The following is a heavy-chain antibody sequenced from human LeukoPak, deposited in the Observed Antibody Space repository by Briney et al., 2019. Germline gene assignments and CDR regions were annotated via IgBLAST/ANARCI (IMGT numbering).Heavy chain of an antibody. CDR1: GGSISSYY. D-gene: IGHD6-19*01. V-gene: IGHV4-59*01. J-gene: IGHJ6*03. CDR3: ARSTPPSKWLVLDYYYYMDV. CDR2: IYYTGST. Sequence: SETLSLTCTVSGGSISSYYWSWIRQPPGKGLEWIGYIYYTGSTNYNPSLKSRVTISVDTSKNQFSLKLSSVTAADTAVYYCARSTPPSKWLVLDYYYYMDVWGKGTTVTVSS.